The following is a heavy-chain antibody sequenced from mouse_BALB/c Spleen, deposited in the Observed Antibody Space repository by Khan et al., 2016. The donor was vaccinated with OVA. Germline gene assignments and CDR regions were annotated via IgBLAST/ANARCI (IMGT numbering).Heavy chain of an antibody. CDR3: TRDRIDY. Sequence: QVQLQQSGAELAKPGASVKMSCKASGYTFTTYWMHWVKQRPGQGLEWIGYINPTTGDTDYNDKFKDRATLSADTSSSTAYMQLNSLTSEDSAVYSCTRDRIDYWGQGTTLTVSS. J-gene: IGHJ2*01. V-gene: IGHV1-7*01. CDR1: GYTFTTYW. CDR2: INPTTGDT.